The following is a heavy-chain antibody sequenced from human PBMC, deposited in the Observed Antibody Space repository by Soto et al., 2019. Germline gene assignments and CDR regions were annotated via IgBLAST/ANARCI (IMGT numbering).Heavy chain of an antibody. Sequence: QLQLQESGPGLVKPSETLSLTCTVSGGSISSSSYYWGWIRQPPGKGLEWIGSIYYSGSTYYNPSLTRRVTISVDTSTNQFSLRLSSVTAADTAVYYCARHVYSGGWRYNFDYWGQGNLFTVSS. CDR2: IYYSGST. D-gene: IGHD6-19*01. V-gene: IGHV4-39*01. CDR1: GGSISSSSYY. J-gene: IGHJ4*02. CDR3: ARHVYSGGWRYNFDY.